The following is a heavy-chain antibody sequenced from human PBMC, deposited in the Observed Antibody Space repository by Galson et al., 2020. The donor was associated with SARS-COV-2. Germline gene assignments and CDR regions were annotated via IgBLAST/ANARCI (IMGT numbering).Heavy chain of an antibody. J-gene: IGHJ4*02. CDR1: GFTVSSNY. CDR2: IYSGGST. V-gene: IGHV3-53*01. CDR3: ARETYYYGSGSYWAAYAY. Sequence: GGSLRLSCAASGFTVSSNYMSWVRQAPGKGLEWVSVIYSGGSTYYADSVKGRFTISRDNSKNTLYLQMNSLRAEDTAVYYCARETYYYGSGSYWAAYAYWGQGTLVTVSS. D-gene: IGHD3-10*01.